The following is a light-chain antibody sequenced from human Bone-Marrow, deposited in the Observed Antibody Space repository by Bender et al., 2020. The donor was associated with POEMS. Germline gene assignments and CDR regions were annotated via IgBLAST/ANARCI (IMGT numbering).Light chain of an antibody. J-gene: IGLJ3*02. CDR2: TND. CDR3: AAWDASLSAVL. V-gene: IGLV1-47*01. CDR1: RSNIGSNY. Sequence: QSVLTQPPSVSGTPGQSVTISCSGSRSNIGSNYVSWYQQFPGTAPKLLIDTNDHRPSGVPDRLSGSKSGTSASLAISGLRSEDEADYYCAAWDASLSAVLFGGGTKLSVL.